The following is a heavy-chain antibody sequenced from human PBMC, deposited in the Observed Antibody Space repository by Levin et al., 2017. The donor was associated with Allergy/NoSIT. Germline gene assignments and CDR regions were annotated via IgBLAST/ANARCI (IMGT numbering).Heavy chain of an antibody. Sequence: ESLKISCTVSCGSIISTNYYWGWIRQPPGKGLEWIGSIYYTGSSHYNPSLKSRVTISVDTSKDHFSLNLTSVTAADTAVYFCARSSSLEYFDPWGQGTLVTVSS. CDR3: ARSSSLEYFDP. V-gene: IGHV4-39*02. CDR2: IYYTGSS. J-gene: IGHJ5*02. D-gene: IGHD3-3*01. CDR1: CGSIISTNYY.